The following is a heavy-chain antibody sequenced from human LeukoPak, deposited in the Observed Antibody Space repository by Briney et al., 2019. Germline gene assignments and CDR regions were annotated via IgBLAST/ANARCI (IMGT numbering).Heavy chain of an antibody. Sequence: QTLSLTCALCGDIVSRNNAAWNWISQSRSGGLEWLGRTYYRSKWYNDYAVSVKSRITLNPDTSKNQFSLQLNSVPPDDTAVYYCARGGPTMGIDQWGQGTQVTVSS. D-gene: IGHD3-10*01. V-gene: IGHV6-1*01. CDR1: GDIVSRNNAA. CDR3: ARGGPTMGIDQ. CDR2: TYYRSKWYN. J-gene: IGHJ4*02.